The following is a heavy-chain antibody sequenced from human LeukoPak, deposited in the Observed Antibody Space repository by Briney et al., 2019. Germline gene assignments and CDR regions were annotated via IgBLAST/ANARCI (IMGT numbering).Heavy chain of an antibody. CDR2: ISGSGGST. CDR1: GFTFSTYA. V-gene: IGHV3-23*01. Sequence: GGSLRLSCAASGFTFSTYAMSRVRQAPGKGLEWVSTISGSGGSTYYADSVRGRFTISRDNSKNTLYLQMNSLRAEDTAVYYCAKGRGGSYGYFDYWGQGTLVTVSS. CDR3: AKGRGGSYGYFDY. D-gene: IGHD1-26*01. J-gene: IGHJ4*02.